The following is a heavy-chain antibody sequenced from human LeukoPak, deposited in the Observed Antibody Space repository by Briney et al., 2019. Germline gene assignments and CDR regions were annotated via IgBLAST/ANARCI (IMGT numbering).Heavy chain of an antibody. CDR2: ISSSSSYI. CDR3: ARARYYDSSGYNY. Sequence: GGSLRLACAASGFTFSSYSMNWVRQAPGKGLEWVSSISSSSSYIYYADSVKGRFTISRDNAKNSLYLQMNSLRAEDTAVYYCARARYYDSSGYNYWGQGTLVTVSS. J-gene: IGHJ4*02. V-gene: IGHV3-21*01. D-gene: IGHD3-22*01. CDR1: GFTFSSYS.